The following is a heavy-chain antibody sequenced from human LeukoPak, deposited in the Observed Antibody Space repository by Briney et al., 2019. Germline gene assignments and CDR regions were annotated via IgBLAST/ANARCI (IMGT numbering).Heavy chain of an antibody. V-gene: IGHV3-33*01. D-gene: IGHD6-13*01. J-gene: IGHJ4*02. CDR1: GFTFSNYA. CDR3: ARALGAAAGYFEY. CDR2: IWYDGSNI. Sequence: GGSLRLSCAASGFTFSNYAMHWVRQAPGKGLEGVAVIWYDGSNIYYAESVKGRFTISRENSKNTLYLQMSSLRAEDTAVYYCARALGAAAGYFEYWGQGTLVTVSS.